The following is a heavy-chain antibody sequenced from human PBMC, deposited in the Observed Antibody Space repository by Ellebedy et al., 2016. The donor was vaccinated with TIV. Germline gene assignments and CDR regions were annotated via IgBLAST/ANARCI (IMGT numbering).Heavy chain of an antibody. Sequence: AASVKVSCKASGYTFTSYDINWVRQATGQGLEWMGWMNPNSGNTGYAQKFQGRVTMTRDTSTSTVYLELSSLRSEDTAMYYCARARSGGWLHTPDYWGQGILVTVSS. D-gene: IGHD6-19*01. CDR3: ARARSGGWLHTPDY. CDR2: MNPNSGNT. CDR1: GYTFTSYD. V-gene: IGHV1-8*01. J-gene: IGHJ4*02.